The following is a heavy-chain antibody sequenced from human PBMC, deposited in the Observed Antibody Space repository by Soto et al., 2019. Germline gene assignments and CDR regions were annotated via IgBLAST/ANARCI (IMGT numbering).Heavy chain of an antibody. CDR3: AKVVAGDLFDY. V-gene: IGHV3-30*18. D-gene: IGHD6-19*01. CDR2: ISYDGSNK. J-gene: IGHJ4*02. Sequence: QVQLVESGGGVVQPGRSLRLSCAASGFTFSSYGMHWVRQAPGKGLEWVAVISYDGSNKYYADSVKGRFTISRDNSKHTLYLQMNSLRAEDTAVYYCAKVVAGDLFDYWGQGTLVTVSS. CDR1: GFTFSSYG.